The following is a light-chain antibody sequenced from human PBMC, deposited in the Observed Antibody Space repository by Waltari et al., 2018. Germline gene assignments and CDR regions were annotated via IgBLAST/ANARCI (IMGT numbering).Light chain of an antibody. Sequence: DIQMTQSPSTLSASVGDRVTITCRASQTISTWLAWYQQRPGKAPKLLIYHASTLESGVPSRFSGSGVGTQFTLTISSLQPDDFATYYCQQYNTAARPFGQGTKVEIK. CDR2: HAS. CDR3: QQYNTAARP. J-gene: IGKJ1*01. V-gene: IGKV1-5*03. CDR1: QTISTW.